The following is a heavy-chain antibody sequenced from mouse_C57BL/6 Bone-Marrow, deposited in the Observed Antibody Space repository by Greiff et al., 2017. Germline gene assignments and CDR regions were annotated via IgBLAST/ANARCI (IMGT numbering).Heavy chain of an antibody. J-gene: IGHJ4*01. D-gene: IGHD1-1*01. V-gene: IGHV1-61*01. CDR1: GYTFTSYW. CDR2: IYPSDSET. Sequence: QVQLKQPGAELVRPGSSVKLSCKASGYTFTSYWMDWVKQRPGQCLEWIGNIYPSDSETHYNQKFKDKATLTVDKSSSTAYMQLSSLTSEDSAVYYCAREGTTVVGAMDYWGQGTSVTVSS. CDR3: AREGTTVVGAMDY.